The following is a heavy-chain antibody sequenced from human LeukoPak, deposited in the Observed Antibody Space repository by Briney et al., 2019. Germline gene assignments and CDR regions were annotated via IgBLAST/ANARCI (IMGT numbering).Heavy chain of an antibody. V-gene: IGHV4-34*01. CDR2: INHSGST. Sequence: SETLSLTCAVYGGSFSGYYWSWIRQPPGKGLEWIGEINHSGSTNYNPSLKSRVTIPVDTSKNQLSLKLSSVTAADTAVYYCARLTRTASKIYSILNNWFDPWGQGTLVTVSS. D-gene: IGHD2-15*01. CDR3: ARLTRTASKIYSILNNWFDP. J-gene: IGHJ5*02. CDR1: GGSFSGYY.